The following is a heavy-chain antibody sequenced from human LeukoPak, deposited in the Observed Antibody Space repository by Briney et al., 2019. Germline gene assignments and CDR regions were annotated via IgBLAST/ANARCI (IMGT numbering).Heavy chain of an antibody. D-gene: IGHD2-2*01. CDR1: GFTFSSYG. J-gene: IGHJ4*02. CDR3: ARVGCSSNSCYGDY. V-gene: IGHV3-30*03. CDR2: ISYDGSNK. Sequence: GGSLRLSCAASGFTFSSYGMHWVRQAPGKGLEWVAVISYDGSNKYYADSVKGRFTISRDNAKNTLYLQMNSLRAEDTAVYYCARVGCSSNSCYGDYWGQGTLVTVS.